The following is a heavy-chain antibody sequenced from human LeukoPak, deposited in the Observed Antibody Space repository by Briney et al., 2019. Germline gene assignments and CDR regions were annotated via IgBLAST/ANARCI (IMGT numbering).Heavy chain of an antibody. J-gene: IGHJ4*02. Sequence: GGSLRLSCAASGFTFSSYWMSWVRQAPGKGLEWVAIINKDGSEKYYVDSVKGRFTISRDYARNSLYLQMNSLRAEDTAVYYCARRYCSGGSCYSVDYWGQGTLVTVSS. CDR1: GFTFSSYW. D-gene: IGHD2-15*01. CDR2: INKDGSEK. V-gene: IGHV3-7*01. CDR3: ARRYCSGGSCYSVDY.